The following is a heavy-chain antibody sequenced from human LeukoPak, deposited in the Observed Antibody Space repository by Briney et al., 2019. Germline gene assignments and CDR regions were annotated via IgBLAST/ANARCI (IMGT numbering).Heavy chain of an antibody. CDR2: INHSGST. J-gene: IGHJ6*04. CDR3: ARGPSVDV. Sequence: SETLSLTCAVYGGSFSGYYWSWIRQPPGKGLEWIGEINHSGSTNYNPSLKSRVTISVDTSKNQFSLKLSSVTAADTAVYYCARGPSVDVWGKETTVTVSS. CDR1: GGSFSGYY. V-gene: IGHV4-34*01.